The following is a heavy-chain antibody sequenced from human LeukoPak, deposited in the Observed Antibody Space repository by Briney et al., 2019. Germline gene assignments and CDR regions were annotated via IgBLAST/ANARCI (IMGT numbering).Heavy chain of an antibody. CDR1: GFTFSSYW. V-gene: IGHV3-7*01. CDR2: IKQDGSEK. D-gene: IGHD3-22*01. Sequence: PGGSLRLSCAASGFTFSSYWMSWVRQAPGQGLEWMANIKQDGSEKYYVDSVKGRFNISRDNAKNSLYLQMNSLRAEDTAVYYCARTSITMIVVAIQYYFDYWGQGTLVTVSS. CDR3: ARTSITMIVVAIQYYFDY. J-gene: IGHJ4*02.